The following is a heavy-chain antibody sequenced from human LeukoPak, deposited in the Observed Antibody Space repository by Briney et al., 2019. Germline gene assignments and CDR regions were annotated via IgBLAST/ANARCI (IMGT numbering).Heavy chain of an antibody. CDR1: GGSISRGGYS. D-gene: IGHD2-2*01. Sequence: SQTLSLTCAVSGGSISRGGYSWRWIRQPPGKGLEWIGYIYHSGSTYYNPSLKSRVTISVDRSKNQFSLKLSPVAAADTAVYYCARGPRGCSSTSCTTNCFDPWGQGTLVTVSS. V-gene: IGHV4-30-2*01. CDR2: IYHSGST. J-gene: IGHJ5*02. CDR3: ARGPRGCSSTSCTTNCFDP.